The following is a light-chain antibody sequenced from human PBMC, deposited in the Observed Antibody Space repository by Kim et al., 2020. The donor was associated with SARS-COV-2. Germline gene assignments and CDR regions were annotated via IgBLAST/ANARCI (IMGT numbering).Light chain of an antibody. V-gene: IGLV1-40*01. CDR1: SSNIGAGYD. CDR2: GNN. J-gene: IGLJ1*01. CDR3: QSFDTSLRPSYV. Sequence: QSALTQPSSVSGAPGQRVTIPCTGDSSNIGAGYDVHWYRLRPGTAPQLLIRGNNYRPSGVPDRFSGSKSDSSASLDINGLQPDDGGDYYCQSFDTSLRPSYVFGPGTRVTVL.